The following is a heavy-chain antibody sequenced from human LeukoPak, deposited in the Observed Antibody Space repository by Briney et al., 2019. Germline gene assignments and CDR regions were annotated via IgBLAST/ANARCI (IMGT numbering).Heavy chain of an antibody. Sequence: ASVKVSCTASGYTFTSYDINWVRQATGQGLKWMGWMNPNSGNTGYAQKFQGRVTMTRNTSISTAYMELSSLRSEDTAVYYCARDLDYDILTGNMYYFDYWGQGTLVTVSS. J-gene: IGHJ4*02. V-gene: IGHV1-8*01. CDR2: MNPNSGNT. D-gene: IGHD3-9*01. CDR3: ARDLDYDILTGNMYYFDY. CDR1: GYTFTSYD.